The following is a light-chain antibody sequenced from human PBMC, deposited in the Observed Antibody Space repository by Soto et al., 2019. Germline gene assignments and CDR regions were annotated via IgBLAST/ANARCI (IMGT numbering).Light chain of an antibody. CDR2: AAS. V-gene: IGKV1-8*01. J-gene: IGKJ1*01. CDR1: QGISSY. Sequence: AIRITQSPSSLSASTGDRVTITCRASQGISSYLAWYQQKPGKAPTLLIYAASTLQSGVPSRFSGSGSGTDFTLTISCLQSEDFATYYCQHYKSYSEAFGQGTKVDIK. CDR3: QHYKSYSEA.